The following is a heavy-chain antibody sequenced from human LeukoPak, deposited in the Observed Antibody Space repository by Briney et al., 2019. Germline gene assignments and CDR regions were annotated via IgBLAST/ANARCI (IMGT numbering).Heavy chain of an antibody. CDR3: ARVLGMITFGGVIVIEPFDY. Sequence: ASVKVSCKAPGYTFTGYYMHWVRQAPGQGLEWMGWINPNSGGTNYAQKFQGRVTMTRDTSISTAYMELSRLRSDDTAVYYCARVLGMITFGGVIVIEPFDYWGQGTLVTVSS. CDR2: INPNSGGT. CDR1: GYTFTGYY. V-gene: IGHV1-2*02. J-gene: IGHJ4*02. D-gene: IGHD3-16*02.